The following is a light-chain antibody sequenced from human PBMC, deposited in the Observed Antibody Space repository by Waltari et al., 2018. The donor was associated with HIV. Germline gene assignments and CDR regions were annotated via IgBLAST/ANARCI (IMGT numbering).Light chain of an antibody. CDR2: YDD. J-gene: IGLJ1*01. CDR1: SSNIGTKA. Sequence: QSVLTQPPSVSEAPRPRVTISCSGSSSNIGTKAVHWYQQVPGKAPKLLIYYDDLLSSGVSDRFSGSKSGTSASLAIRGLQSEDEAEYYCAAWDDYLNGYVFGSGTKVTVL. CDR3: AAWDDYLNGYV. V-gene: IGLV1-36*01.